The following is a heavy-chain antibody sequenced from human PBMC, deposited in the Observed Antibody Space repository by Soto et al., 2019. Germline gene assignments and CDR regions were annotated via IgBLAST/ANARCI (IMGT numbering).Heavy chain of an antibody. CDR2: MNPNSGNT. CDR1: GYTFTSYD. CDR3: ARGPLGRYCSSTSCYGWFDP. D-gene: IGHD2-2*01. Sequence: GASVKVSCKASGYTFTSYDINWVRQATGQGLEWMGWMNPNSGNTGYAQKFQGRVTMTRNTSISTAYMELSSLRSEDTAVYYCARGPLGRYCSSTSCYGWFDPWGQGTLVTVSS. V-gene: IGHV1-8*01. J-gene: IGHJ5*02.